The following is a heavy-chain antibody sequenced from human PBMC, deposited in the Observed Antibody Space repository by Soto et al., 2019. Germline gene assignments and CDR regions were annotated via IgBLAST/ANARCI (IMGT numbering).Heavy chain of an antibody. CDR2: IYYSGST. J-gene: IGHJ5*02. D-gene: IGHD1-26*01. CDR1: GGSVSSGSYY. V-gene: IGHV4-61*01. CDR3: ARDVVGATCWFDP. Sequence: PSETLSLTCTVSGGSVSSGSYYWSWIRQPPGKGLEWIGYIYYSGSTNYNPSLKSRVTISVDTSKNQFSLKLSSVTAADTAVYYCARDVVGATCWFDPWGQGTLVTVSS.